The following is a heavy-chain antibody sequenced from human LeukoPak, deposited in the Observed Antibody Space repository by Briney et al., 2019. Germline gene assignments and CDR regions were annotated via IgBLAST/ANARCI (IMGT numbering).Heavy chain of an antibody. Sequence: GGSLRLSCAASGFTFRSYGMHWVRQAPGKGLEWVAVVSCDGSDKYYADSVKGRFTIFRDNSKNTLYLQMNSLTAGDTAVYYCARGPPRGKYYYMDVWGKGTTVTVSS. J-gene: IGHJ6*03. CDR3: ARGPPRGKYYYMDV. CDR2: VSCDGSDK. D-gene: IGHD1-1*01. CDR1: GFTFRSYG. V-gene: IGHV3-30*03.